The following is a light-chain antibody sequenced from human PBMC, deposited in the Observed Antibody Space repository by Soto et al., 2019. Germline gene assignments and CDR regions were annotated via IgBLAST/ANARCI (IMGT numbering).Light chain of an antibody. CDR2: DAS. CDR1: QSISSW. J-gene: IGKJ1*01. Sequence: DIQMTQSPSTLSASVGDRVTITCRASQSISSWLAWYQQKPGNAPKLLIYDASSLESGVPSRFSGSGSGTEFTLTISSLQPDDFATYYCQQYNSYSPVGTFGQGTKVEIK. V-gene: IGKV1-5*01. CDR3: QQYNSYSPVGT.